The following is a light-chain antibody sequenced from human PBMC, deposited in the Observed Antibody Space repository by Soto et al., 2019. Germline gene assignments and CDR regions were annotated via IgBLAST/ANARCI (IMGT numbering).Light chain of an antibody. CDR1: SSDFGAYNY. V-gene: IGLV2-14*01. CDR3: SSYTTSRAYV. Sequence: QSVLTQPASVSGSPGQSITMSCTGTSSDFGAYNYVSWYQQQSGKAPKLMIHEVSNRPSGVSNRFSGSKSGNTASLTISGLQAEDEADYYCSSYTTSRAYVFGIGTKVTVL. CDR2: EVS. J-gene: IGLJ1*01.